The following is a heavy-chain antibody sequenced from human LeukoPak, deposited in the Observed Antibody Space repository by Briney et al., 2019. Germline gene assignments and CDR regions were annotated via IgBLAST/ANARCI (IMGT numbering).Heavy chain of an antibody. V-gene: IGHV3-66*02. CDR3: ARGWGSSYYFDY. Sequence: GGSLRLSCAASGFTVSSNYMSWVRQAPGKGLERVSVIHSGGSTYYADSVKGRFTISGDNSKNTLFVQMNSLRAEDTAVYYCARGWGSSYYFDYWGQGTLVTVSS. D-gene: IGHD3-16*01. CDR1: GFTVSSNY. J-gene: IGHJ4*02. CDR2: IHSGGST.